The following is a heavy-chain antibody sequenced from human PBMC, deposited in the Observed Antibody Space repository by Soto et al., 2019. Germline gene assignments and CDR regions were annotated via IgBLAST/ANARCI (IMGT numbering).Heavy chain of an antibody. CDR1: GDTFSSYA. CDR2: IIPIFGTT. CDR3: AITGPMTSSYKYVFDY. J-gene: IGHJ4*02. D-gene: IGHD1-26*01. Sequence: QVQLVQSGAEVKKPGSSVKVSCKASGDTFSSYAISWVRQAPGQGLEWMGGIIPIFGTTNYAQRFQGRVTIPADDSTTTAYMELSSLRSEDTAVYYCAITGPMTSSYKYVFDYWGQGTLVTVSS. V-gene: IGHV1-69*01.